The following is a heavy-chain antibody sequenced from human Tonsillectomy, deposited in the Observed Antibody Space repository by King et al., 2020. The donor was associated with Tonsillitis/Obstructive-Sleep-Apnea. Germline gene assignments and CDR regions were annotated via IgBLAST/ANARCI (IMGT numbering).Heavy chain of an antibody. CDR3: ASIHPNYYDDSSSYPYYFDC. Sequence: QLQESGPGLVKPSETLSLTCSVSGDSISTTSYYWGWIRQPPGRGLEWIGSIFSSGSTYYNPSLKSRVTISVDTSKNQFSLKLSSVTAADTAVFYCASIHPNYYDDSSSYPYYFDCWGQGTLVTVSS. CDR1: GDSISTTSYY. D-gene: IGHD3-22*01. V-gene: IGHV4-39*01. CDR2: IFSSGST. J-gene: IGHJ4*02.